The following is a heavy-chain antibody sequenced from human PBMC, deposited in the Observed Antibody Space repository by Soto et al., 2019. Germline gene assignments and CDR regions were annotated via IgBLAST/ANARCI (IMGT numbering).Heavy chain of an antibody. CDR1: GYTFTYRY. J-gene: IGHJ4*02. CDR3: ARGGIYSGDDPVSH. D-gene: IGHD5-12*01. Sequence: GASVKVSCKASGYTFTYRYLHWVRQAPGQALEWMGWITPFNGNTNYAQKFQGRVTITRDRSMSTAYMELRSLRSDDTAMYYCARGGIYSGDDPVSHWGQGTLVTVSS. V-gene: IGHV1-45*02. CDR2: ITPFNGNT.